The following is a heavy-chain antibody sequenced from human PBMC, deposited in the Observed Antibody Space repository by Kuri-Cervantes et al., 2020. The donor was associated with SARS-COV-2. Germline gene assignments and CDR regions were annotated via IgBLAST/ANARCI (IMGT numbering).Heavy chain of an antibody. D-gene: IGHD3-16*01. CDR1: GGSISSSSYY. CDR3: ASLPSYYDYVWGSYWYYYFDY. V-gene: IGHV4-39*01. CDR2: IYYSGST. J-gene: IGHJ4*02. Sequence: CTVSGGSISSSSYYWGWIRQPPGKGLEWIGSIYYSGSTYYNPSLKSRVTISVDTSKNQFSLKLSSVTAADTAVYYCASLPSYYDYVWGSYWYYYFDYWGQGTLVTVSS.